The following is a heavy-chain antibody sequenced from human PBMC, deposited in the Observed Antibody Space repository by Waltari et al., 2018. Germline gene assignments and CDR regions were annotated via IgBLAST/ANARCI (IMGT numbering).Heavy chain of an antibody. CDR2: IIPIYGTS. CDR1: GVTFSSYA. Sequence: QVQLVQSGAEVKKPGSSVKVSCKASGVTFSSYASNWVRQAPGQGREWMGGIIPIYGTSNYAQKFQGWVRITADESTSTAYMERSSLRSEDTAVYYCARFSYCGGDCYGTPYYFDSWGQGTLVTVSS. CDR3: ARFSYCGGDCYGTPYYFDS. J-gene: IGHJ4*02. V-gene: IGHV1-69*01. D-gene: IGHD2-21*02.